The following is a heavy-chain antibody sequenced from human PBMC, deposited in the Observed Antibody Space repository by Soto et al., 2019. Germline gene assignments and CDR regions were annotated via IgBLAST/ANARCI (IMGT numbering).Heavy chain of an antibody. CDR1: GFTFSSYA. Sequence: EVQLLESGGGLVQPGGSPRLSCAASGFTFSSYAMSWVRQAPGKGLEWVSAISGSGGSTYYADSVKGRFTISRDNSKNTLYLQMNSLRAEDTAVYYCAKAAAITIFGVGYGMDVWGQGTTVTVSS. J-gene: IGHJ6*02. CDR3: AKAAAITIFGVGYGMDV. V-gene: IGHV3-23*01. D-gene: IGHD3-3*01. CDR2: ISGSGGST.